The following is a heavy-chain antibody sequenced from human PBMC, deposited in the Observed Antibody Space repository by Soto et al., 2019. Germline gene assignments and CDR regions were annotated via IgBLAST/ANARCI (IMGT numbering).Heavy chain of an antibody. V-gene: IGHV4-4*07. D-gene: IGHD2-8*02. CDR3: ARGMTPPGAPAWYYFDS. Sequence: SETLSLTCSVSGASITGSFFWSWIRQPAGKGLEWIGRFSLSGTTNYNPSLRSRVTMSADVSKNQFSLRLTSATAADTALYYCARGMTPPGAPAWYYFDSWGQGTLVTVSS. J-gene: IGHJ4*02. CDR2: FSLSGTT. CDR1: GASITGSFF.